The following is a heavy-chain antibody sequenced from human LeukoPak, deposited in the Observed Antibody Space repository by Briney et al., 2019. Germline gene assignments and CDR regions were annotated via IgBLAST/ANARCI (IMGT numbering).Heavy chain of an antibody. D-gene: IGHD6-19*01. Sequence: SQTLSLTCTVSGGSISSGDYYWSWIRQPPGKGLEWIGYIYYSGSTNYNPSLKSRVTISVDTSKNQFSLKLSSVTAADTAVYYCARAQIAVAGNQIWFDPWGQGTLVTVSS. J-gene: IGHJ5*02. V-gene: IGHV4-61*08. CDR3: ARAQIAVAGNQIWFDP. CDR2: IYYSGST. CDR1: GGSISSGDYY.